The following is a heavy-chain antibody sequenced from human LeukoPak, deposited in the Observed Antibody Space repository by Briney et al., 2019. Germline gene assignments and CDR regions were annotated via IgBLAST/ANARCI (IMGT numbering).Heavy chain of an antibody. CDR1: GGSISSYY. V-gene: IGHV4-59*01. CDR3: ARWSTVTTRYYYYYMDV. J-gene: IGHJ6*03. D-gene: IGHD4-11*01. Sequence: SETLSLTCTVSGGSISSYYWSWIRQPPGKGLEWVGYIYYSGSTNYNPSLKSRVTISVDTSKNQFSLKLSSVTAADTAVYYCARWSTVTTRYYYYYMDVWGKGTTVTVSS. CDR2: IYYSGST.